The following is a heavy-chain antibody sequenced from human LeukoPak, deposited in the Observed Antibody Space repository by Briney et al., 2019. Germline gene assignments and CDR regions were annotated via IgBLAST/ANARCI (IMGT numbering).Heavy chain of an antibody. CDR1: GGSFRGYY. Sequence: SETLSLTCAVHGGSFRGYYWSWIRQPPGQGLEWIGEVNHSGTARYNPSLESRVTISVDTSKSQSSLNVYFVTAADTAVYYCASLNPFSGRRNAFDIWGQEAMVSVSS. CDR2: VNHSGTA. CDR3: ASLNPFSGRRNAFDI. J-gene: IGHJ3*02. V-gene: IGHV4-34*01. D-gene: IGHD1-26*01.